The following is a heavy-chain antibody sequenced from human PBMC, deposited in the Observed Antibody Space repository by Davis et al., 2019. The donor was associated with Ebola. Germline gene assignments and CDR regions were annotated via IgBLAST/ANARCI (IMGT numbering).Heavy chain of an antibody. Sequence: MPSETLSLTCTVSGGSISSGVYYWSWIRQHPGKGLEWIGYIYYSGSTYYNPSLKSRVTISVDTSKNQFSLKLSSVTAADTAVYYCARNHILTGYYGFDYWGQGTLVTVSS. V-gene: IGHV4-31*03. J-gene: IGHJ4*02. D-gene: IGHD3-9*01. CDR2: IYYSGST. CDR1: GGSISSGVYY. CDR3: ARNHILTGYYGFDY.